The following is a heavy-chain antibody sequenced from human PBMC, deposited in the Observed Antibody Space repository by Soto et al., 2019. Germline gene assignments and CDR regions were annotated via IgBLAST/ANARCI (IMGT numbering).Heavy chain of an antibody. CDR3: ARGVHYDSSGYYYFY. D-gene: IGHD3-22*01. CDR1: GGTFSTYA. J-gene: IGHJ4*02. Sequence: ASVKVSCKASGGTFSTYAIDWVRQAPGQGLEWMGGIIPLFGTAKYAQNFQGRITITADESTNTAYMELRSLRSEDTAVYYCARGVHYDSSGYYYFYWGQGTLVTVSS. CDR2: IIPLFGTA. V-gene: IGHV1-69*13.